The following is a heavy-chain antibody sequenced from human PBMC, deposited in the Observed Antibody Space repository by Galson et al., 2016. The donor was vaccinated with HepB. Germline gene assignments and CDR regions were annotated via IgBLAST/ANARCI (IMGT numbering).Heavy chain of an antibody. CDR1: GFTFSTYS. V-gene: IGHV3-21*01. CDR3: ARDVRPRQPHYYGMDV. J-gene: IGHJ6*02. Sequence: SLRLSCAASGFTFSTYSMNWVRQAPGKGLEWVSFISITSGYKYYADSLKGRVTISRDNAKNSLYLQMNSLRAEDTFVYYCARDVRPRQPHYYGMDVWGQGTTVTVSS. D-gene: IGHD1-1*01. CDR2: ISITSGYK.